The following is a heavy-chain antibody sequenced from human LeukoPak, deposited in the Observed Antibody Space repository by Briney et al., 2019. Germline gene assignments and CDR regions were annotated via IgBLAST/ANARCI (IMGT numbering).Heavy chain of an antibody. CDR2: IKSDGSST. CDR3: AKGIEY. J-gene: IGHJ4*02. Sequence: GGSLGLSCAASGFTFSSHWMHWVRQAPGKGLVWVSRIKSDGSSTSYADSVKGRFTISRDNGKNTLYLQMNSLRAEDTAVYYCAKGIEYWGQGTLVTVSS. D-gene: IGHD6-13*01. CDR1: GFTFSSHW. V-gene: IGHV3-74*01.